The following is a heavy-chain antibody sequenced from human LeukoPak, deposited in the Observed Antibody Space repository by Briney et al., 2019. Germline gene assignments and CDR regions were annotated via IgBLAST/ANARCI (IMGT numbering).Heavy chain of an antibody. CDR1: GGSISSYY. CDR3: ARENGYRYDY. J-gene: IGHJ4*02. Sequence: SETLSLTCTVSGGSISSYYWSWIRQTPGKGLEWIGYIYYSGRTSYNPSLKSRVTISVDTSKNQFSLKLSSVTAADTALYYCARENGYRYDYWGQGTLVTVSS. CDR2: IYYSGRT. D-gene: IGHD5-18*01. V-gene: IGHV4-59*01.